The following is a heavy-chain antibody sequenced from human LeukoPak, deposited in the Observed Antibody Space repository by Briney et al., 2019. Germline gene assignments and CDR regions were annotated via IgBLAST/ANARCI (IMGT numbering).Heavy chain of an antibody. J-gene: IGHJ3*02. CDR2: ISGGGSST. D-gene: IGHD3-9*01. CDR3: AKGYFDWLLYKPQDDAFDI. CDR1: GFTFSTYA. Sequence: PGGSLRLSCAASGFTFSTYAMSWVRQAPGKGLGWVSAISGGGSSTYYADSVKGRFTISRDNSKNTLYLQMNSLRAEDTAVYYCAKGYFDWLLYKPQDDAFDIWGQGTMVTVSS. V-gene: IGHV3-23*01.